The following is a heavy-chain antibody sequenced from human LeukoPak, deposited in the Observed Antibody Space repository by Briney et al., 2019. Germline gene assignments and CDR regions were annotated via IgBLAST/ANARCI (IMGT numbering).Heavy chain of an antibody. V-gene: IGHV3-23*01. CDR2: ISDSGGAT. Sequence: AGGSLRLSCAASGFTFSTYAMSWVRQAPGKGLEWLSAISDSGGATKYADSVKGRFTVSRDNSRDTVYLQMSSLRAEDTAIYYCAKRSCGGGSCNFDYWGQGTLVTVSS. CDR3: AKRSCGGGSCNFDY. J-gene: IGHJ4*02. D-gene: IGHD2-15*01. CDR1: GFTFSTYA.